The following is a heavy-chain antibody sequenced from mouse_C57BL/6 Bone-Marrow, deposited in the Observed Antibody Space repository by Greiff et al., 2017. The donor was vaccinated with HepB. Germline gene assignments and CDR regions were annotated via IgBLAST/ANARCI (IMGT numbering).Heavy chain of an antibody. J-gene: IGHJ1*03. D-gene: IGHD1-1*01. Sequence: EVQVVESEGGLVQPGSSMKLSCTASGFTFSDYYMAWVRQVPEKGLEWVAKINYDGSSTYYLDSLKGRFIISRDNAKNILYLQMSSLKSEDTATYYCARFTSVVDWYFDVWGTGTTVTVSS. CDR1: GFTFSDYY. CDR2: INYDGSST. V-gene: IGHV5-16*01. CDR3: ARFTSVVDWYFDV.